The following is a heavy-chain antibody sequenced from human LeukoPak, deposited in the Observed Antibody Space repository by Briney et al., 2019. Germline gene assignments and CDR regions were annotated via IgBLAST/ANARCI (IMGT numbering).Heavy chain of an antibody. V-gene: IGHV3-30*02. CDR2: IRSDGSKK. J-gene: IGHJ3*02. CDR3: AKIAGVAAAEAFDI. D-gene: IGHD6-13*01. Sequence: GGSLRLSCAASGFSFRDYGMHWVRRTPGKGLEWVAFIRSDGSKKYSADSVKGRFTISRDNSKNTLYLQMNSLRAEDTAVYYCAKIAGVAAAEAFDIWGQGTMVTVSS. CDR1: GFSFRDYG.